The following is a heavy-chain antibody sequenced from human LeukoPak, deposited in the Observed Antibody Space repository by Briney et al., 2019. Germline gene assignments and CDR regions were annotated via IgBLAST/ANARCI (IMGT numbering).Heavy chain of an antibody. Sequence: AGGSLRLSCAASGFTFSYYGMHWVRQAPGKGLEWVTGISHDENNKYYADSVKGRFTISRDNSKSTLYLQMNTLTAEDTAVYYCAKTGAGYYYMDVWGKGTTVTVSS. CDR2: ISHDENNK. CDR3: AKTGAGYYYMDV. J-gene: IGHJ6*03. CDR1: GFTFSYYG. D-gene: IGHD7-27*01. V-gene: IGHV3-30*18.